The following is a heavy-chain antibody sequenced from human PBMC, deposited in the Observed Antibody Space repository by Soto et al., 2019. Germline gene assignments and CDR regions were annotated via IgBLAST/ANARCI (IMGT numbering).Heavy chain of an antibody. V-gene: IGHV4-30-4*01. D-gene: IGHD3-22*01. Sequence: SETLSLTCTVSGASINNNDYYWSWIRQTPGKGLEWIGYVYYSGSTDYIPSLKSRLSMSIDKSQNQFTLKLNSVTAADTATYYCARMSYFYDKWYFDLWGRGTLVTVSA. J-gene: IGHJ2*01. CDR2: VYYSGST. CDR1: GASINNNDYY. CDR3: ARMSYFYDKWYFDL.